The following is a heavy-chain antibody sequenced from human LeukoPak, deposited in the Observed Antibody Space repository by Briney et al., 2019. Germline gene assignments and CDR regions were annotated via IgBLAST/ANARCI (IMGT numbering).Heavy chain of an antibody. Sequence: PGGSLRLSWAVSGFIVSSDYMGWVRQVPGRGLEWVSVIYSGGRTFYADFVKGRFTISRANSMNRLDLQMNRLKAEDTAVYYCARDVWRLGELGGAFEVWGRGTVVTVSS. CDR1: GFIVSSDY. CDR2: IYSGGRT. V-gene: IGHV3-53*01. D-gene: IGHD3-16*01. CDR3: ARDVWRLGELGGAFEV. J-gene: IGHJ3*01.